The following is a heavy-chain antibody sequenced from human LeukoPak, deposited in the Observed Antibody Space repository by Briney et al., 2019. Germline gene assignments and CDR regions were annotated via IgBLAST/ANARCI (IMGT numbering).Heavy chain of an antibody. CDR3: ARDDALVATGSFDY. CDR2: ISAYNGNT. D-gene: IGHD5-12*01. CDR1: GYTFTSYG. V-gene: IGHV1-18*01. J-gene: IGHJ4*02. Sequence: ASVKVSCKASGYTFTSYGINWVRHAPGQGLEWMGWISAYNGNTNYAQKLQGRVTMTTDTSTSTAYMELRSLRSDDTAVYYCARDDALVATGSFDYWGQGTLVTVSS.